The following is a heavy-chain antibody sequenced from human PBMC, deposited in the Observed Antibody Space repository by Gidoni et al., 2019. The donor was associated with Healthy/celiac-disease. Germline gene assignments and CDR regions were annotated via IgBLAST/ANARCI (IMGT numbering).Heavy chain of an antibody. D-gene: IGHD6-19*01. CDR3: AKDRQGLEFVFDY. V-gene: IGHV3-23*01. Sequence: EVQLLESGGGLVQPGGSLRLSCAASGFTFSSYAMSWVRQAPGKGLGWVSAISVSGGSTYYADSVKGRFTISRDNSKNTLYLQMNSLRAEDTAVYYCAKDRQGLEFVFDYWGQGTLVTVSS. CDR1: GFTFSSYA. J-gene: IGHJ4*02. CDR2: ISVSGGST.